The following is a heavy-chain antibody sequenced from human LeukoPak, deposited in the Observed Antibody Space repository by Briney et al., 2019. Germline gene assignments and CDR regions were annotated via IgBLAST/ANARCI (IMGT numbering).Heavy chain of an antibody. CDR2: VSSTGRTI. D-gene: IGHD4-17*01. J-gene: IGHJ6*03. CDR3: ARVPTAVTTTFYMDV. CDR1: GFTFSDYY. Sequence: GGSLRLSCAASGFTFSDYYMSWIRQAPGKGLEWTSYVSSTGRTIYYADSVKGRFTISRDNAKNSLYLQLNSLRAEDTALYYCARVPTAVTTTFYMDVCGKGTTVTVSS. V-gene: IGHV3-11*01.